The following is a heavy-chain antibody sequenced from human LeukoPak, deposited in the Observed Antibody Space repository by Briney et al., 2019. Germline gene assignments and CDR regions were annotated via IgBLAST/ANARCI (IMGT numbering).Heavy chain of an antibody. Sequence: SETLSLTCAVYGGSFSGYYWSWIRQPPGKGLEWIGEVNHGGSTNYNPSLKSRVTISVDTSKNQFSLRLTSVTAADTAVYYCARRPGVIGYYYYYMDVWGKGTTVTISS. CDR3: ARRPGVIGYYYYYMDV. CDR1: GGSFSGYY. V-gene: IGHV4-34*01. J-gene: IGHJ6*03. D-gene: IGHD3-16*02. CDR2: VNHGGST.